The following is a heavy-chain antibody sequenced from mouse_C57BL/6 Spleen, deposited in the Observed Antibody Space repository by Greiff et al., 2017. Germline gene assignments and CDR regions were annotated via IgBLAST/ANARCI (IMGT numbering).Heavy chain of an antibody. D-gene: IGHD1-1*01. V-gene: IGHV1-59*01. CDR3: AREYYYCSSYKYAMDY. CDR2: IDPSDSYT. CDR1: GYTFTSYW. Sequence: QVQLQQPGAELVRPGTSVKLSCKASGYTFTSYWMHWVKQRPGQGLEWIGVIDPSDSYTIYNQKFKGKATLTVDKSSSTAYMQLSSLTSEDSAVYYCAREYYYCSSYKYAMDYGGQGTSVTVSS. J-gene: IGHJ4*01.